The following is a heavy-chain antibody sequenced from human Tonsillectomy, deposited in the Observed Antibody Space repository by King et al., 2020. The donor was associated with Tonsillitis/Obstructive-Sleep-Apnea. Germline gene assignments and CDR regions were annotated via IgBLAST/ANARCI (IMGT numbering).Heavy chain of an antibody. CDR2: IYYSGST. Sequence: QLQESGPGLVKPSETLSLTCTVSGGSITSYYWNWIRQPPGKGLEWIGYIYYSGSTKYNPSLKRRVTISVDTSKNQFSLNVSSVTAADTAVYYCAREVDYGMDVWGQGTTVTVSS. CDR1: GGSITSYY. CDR3: AREVDYGMDV. J-gene: IGHJ6*02. D-gene: IGHD2-2*01. V-gene: IGHV4-59*12.